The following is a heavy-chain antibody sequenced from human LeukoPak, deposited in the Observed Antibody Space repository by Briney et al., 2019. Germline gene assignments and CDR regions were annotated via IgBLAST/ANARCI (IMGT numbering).Heavy chain of an antibody. V-gene: IGHV1-8*01. CDR3: ARIAVAGSSYLYYFDY. D-gene: IGHD6-19*01. CDR1: GYTFTSYD. CDR2: MNPSSGNT. J-gene: IGHJ4*02. Sequence: ASVKVSCKASGYTFTSYDINWVRQATGQGLEWMGWMNPSSGNTGYAQKFQGRVTMTRNTSISTAYMELSSLRSEDTAVYYCARIAVAGSSYLYYFDYWGQGTLVTVSS.